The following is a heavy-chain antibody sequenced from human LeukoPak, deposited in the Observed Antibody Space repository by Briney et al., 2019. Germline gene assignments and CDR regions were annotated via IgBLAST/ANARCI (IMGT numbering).Heavy chain of an antibody. J-gene: IGHJ5*02. CDR1: GGSISSSSYY. D-gene: IGHD2-15*01. V-gene: IGHV4-39*06. CDR2: IYYSGST. Sequence: SETLSLTCTVSGGSISSSSYYWGWIRQPPGKGLEWIGSIYYSGSTYYNPSLKSRVTISVDTSKNQFPLKLSSVTAADTAVYYCARVWGIVVVVAASTWFDPWGQGTLVTVSS. CDR3: ARVWGIVVVVAASTWFDP.